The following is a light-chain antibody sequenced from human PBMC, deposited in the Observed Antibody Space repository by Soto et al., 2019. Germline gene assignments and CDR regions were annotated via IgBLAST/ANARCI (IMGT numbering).Light chain of an antibody. CDR1: SSNIGSNI. V-gene: IGLV1-44*01. Sequence: QPVLTQPPSASGTPGQRVTISCSGSSSNIGSNIVNWYQQLPGTAPKLLIYTHNQRPSGVPDRFSDSKSGTSASLAISGLQPEDEADYYCAAWDGSLQSWVFGGGTKLTVL. CDR2: THN. CDR3: AAWDGSLQSWV. J-gene: IGLJ3*02.